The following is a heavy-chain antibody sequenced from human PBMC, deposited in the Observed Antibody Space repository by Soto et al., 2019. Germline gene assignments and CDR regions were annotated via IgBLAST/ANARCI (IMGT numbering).Heavy chain of an antibody. CDR2: IYPGDSDT. CDR1: GYSFTSYW. Sequence: PGESLKISCKGSGYSFTSYWIGWVRQMPGKGLEWMGIIYPGDSDTRYSPSFQGQVTISADKSISTAYLQWSSLKASDTAMYYCARHFADCYDSSGDAFDIWGQGTMVTVSS. D-gene: IGHD3-22*01. J-gene: IGHJ3*02. V-gene: IGHV5-51*01. CDR3: ARHFADCYDSSGDAFDI.